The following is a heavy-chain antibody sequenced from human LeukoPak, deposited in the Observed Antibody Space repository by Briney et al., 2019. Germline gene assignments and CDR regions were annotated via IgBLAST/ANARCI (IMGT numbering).Heavy chain of an antibody. CDR3: ARLKYYYDSSGYRAEYFQH. CDR2: IYVTGST. Sequence: LSETLSLTCTVSGASISSYYWSWIRQPAGKALEWIGRIYVTGSTTYNPSLESRVTMSLDTSKNHFSLKLRSVTAADTAVYYCARLKYYYDSSGYRAEYFQHWGQGTLVTVSS. D-gene: IGHD3-22*01. CDR1: GASISSYY. V-gene: IGHV4-4*07. J-gene: IGHJ1*01.